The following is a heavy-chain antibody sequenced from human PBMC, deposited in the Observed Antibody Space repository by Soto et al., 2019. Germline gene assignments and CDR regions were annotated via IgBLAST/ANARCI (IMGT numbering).Heavy chain of an antibody. CDR1: GGSISSGDYY. V-gene: IGHV4-30-4*01. CDR2: IYYSGST. Sequence: QVQLQESGPGLVKPSQTLSLTCTVSGGSISSGDYYWSWIRQPSGKGLEWIGYIYYSGSTYYNPSLQSRVTSSVDTSKNQFSLKLSSVTAADTAVYYCARVRASAYRYFDLWGRGTLVNVSS. CDR3: ARVRASAYRYFDL. J-gene: IGHJ2*01.